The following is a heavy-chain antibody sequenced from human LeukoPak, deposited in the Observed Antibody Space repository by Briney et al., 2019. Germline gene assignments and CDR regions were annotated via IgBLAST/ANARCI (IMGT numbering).Heavy chain of an antibody. J-gene: IGHJ3*02. Sequence: PGGSLRLSCAASGFTVSSNYMSWVRQAPGKGLEWVSVIYSGSSTYYADSVKGRFTISRDSSKNTVYLQMNSLRAADTAVYYCARGQSFDIWGQGTMVTVSS. V-gene: IGHV3-53*01. CDR1: GFTVSSNY. D-gene: IGHD4-11*01. CDR3: ARGQSFDI. CDR2: IYSGSST.